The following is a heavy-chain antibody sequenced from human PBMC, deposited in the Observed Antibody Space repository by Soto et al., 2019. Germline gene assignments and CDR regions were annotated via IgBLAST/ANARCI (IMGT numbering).Heavy chain of an antibody. J-gene: IGHJ5*02. Sequence: QVRLVESGGGVVQPGRSLRLSCTASGFSFSSYAMYWFRQPQGKGLEWVAVISHDGINKHYADSVKGRVTVSRDNSNHSLDLQLNSLRGEDTAMYYCARDMYSSDYFVKGFEPWGQGTLVTVSS. D-gene: IGHD6-19*01. CDR2: ISHDGINK. CDR1: GFSFSSYA. CDR3: ARDMYSSDYFVKGFEP. V-gene: IGHV3-30-3*01.